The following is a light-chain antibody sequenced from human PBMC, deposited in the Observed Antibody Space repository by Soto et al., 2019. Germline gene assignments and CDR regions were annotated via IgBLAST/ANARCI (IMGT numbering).Light chain of an antibody. V-gene: IGKV2-28*01. CDR3: MKALQIPLT. CDR2: MGA. CDR1: QSLLHSHGYTY. Sequence: DIVMTQSPVSLPVTPGEPASISCRSSQSLLHSHGYTYLDWYLQKPGQSPQLLIYMGATRASGVPDRFSGSGSDKDFTLKISRVEAEDVGVYYCMKALQIPLTFGGGTKVEIK. J-gene: IGKJ4*01.